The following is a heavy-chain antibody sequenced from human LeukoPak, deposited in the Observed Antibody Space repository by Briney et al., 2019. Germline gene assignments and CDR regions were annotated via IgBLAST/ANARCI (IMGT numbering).Heavy chain of an antibody. CDR2: IRYDGSNK. Sequence: GGSLRLSCAASGFKFSGSSMHWVRQAPGKGLEWVAFIRYDGSNKYYADSVKGRFTISRDNSKNTLYLQMNSLRAEDTAVYYCAKDTAMAYDYWGQGTLVTVSS. D-gene: IGHD5-18*01. CDR1: GFKFSGSS. CDR3: AKDTAMAYDY. V-gene: IGHV3-30*02. J-gene: IGHJ4*02.